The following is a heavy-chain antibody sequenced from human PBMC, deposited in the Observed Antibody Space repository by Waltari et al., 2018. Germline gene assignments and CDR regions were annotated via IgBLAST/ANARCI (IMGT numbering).Heavy chain of an antibody. CDR2: ICPGYSDT. Sequence: EVQLVQSGAEVKKPGESLKISCKASGYTFTNSWIGWVRQMPGRGLEWMGLICPGYSDTKYRPSFLGHVTISADKSIATAYLQWSSLRASDTAMYYCARSQFGDFDYWGQGVLVTVSS. CDR1: GYTFTNSW. D-gene: IGHD3-16*01. CDR3: ARSQFGDFDY. J-gene: IGHJ4*02. V-gene: IGHV5-51*01.